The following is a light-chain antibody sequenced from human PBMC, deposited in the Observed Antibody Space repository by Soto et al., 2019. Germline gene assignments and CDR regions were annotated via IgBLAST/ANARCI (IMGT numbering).Light chain of an antibody. CDR3: QQRSNWPPAIT. J-gene: IGKJ5*01. CDR2: ETS. Sequence: EIVLTQSPATLSLSPGERATLSCRARQNISSHLAWYQQNPGHAPSLVIYETSNRATGIPARFSGSGSGTDFTLTISSLEPEDFAVYYCQQRSNWPPAITFGHGTRLEI. CDR1: QNISSH. V-gene: IGKV3-11*01.